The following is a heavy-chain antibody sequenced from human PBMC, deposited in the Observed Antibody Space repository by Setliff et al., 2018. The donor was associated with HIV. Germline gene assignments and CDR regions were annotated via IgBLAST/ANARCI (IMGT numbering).Heavy chain of an antibody. J-gene: IGHJ5*02. CDR2: INHSGST. CDR3: ARGGRSLAAQTWFDP. CDR1: GGSFSDYY. Sequence: SETLSLTCAVYGGSFSDYYWSWIRQPPGKGLEWIGEINHSGSTNYNPSLKSRVTISVDTSKNQFSLKLSSMTAADTAVYYCARGGRSLAAQTWFDPWGRGTLVTVSS. V-gene: IGHV4-34*01. D-gene: IGHD6-6*01.